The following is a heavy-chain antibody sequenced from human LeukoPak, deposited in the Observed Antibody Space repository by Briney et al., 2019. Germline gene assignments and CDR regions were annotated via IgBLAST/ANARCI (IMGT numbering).Heavy chain of an antibody. V-gene: IGHV4-39*01. J-gene: IGHJ6*03. CDR1: GGSISSSSYY. CDR3: ARHRKDIVVVPAAYYYYYYMDV. CDR2: IYYSGST. D-gene: IGHD2-2*01. Sequence: PSETLSLTCTVSGGSISSSSYYWGWIRQPPGKGLEWIGSIYYSGSTYYSPSLKSRVTISVDTSKNQFSLKLSSVTAADTAVYYCARHRKDIVVVPAAYYYYYYMDVWGKGTTVTISS.